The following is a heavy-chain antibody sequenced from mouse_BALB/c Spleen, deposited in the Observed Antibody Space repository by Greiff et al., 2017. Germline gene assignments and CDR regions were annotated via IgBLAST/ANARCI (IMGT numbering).Heavy chain of an antibody. V-gene: IGHV3-2*02. CDR1: GYSITSDYA. CDR3: ARSDGYDAMDD. Sequence: EVQLQESGPGLVKPSQSLSLTCTVTGYSITSDYAWNWIRQFPGNKLEWMGYISYSGSTSYNPSLKSRISITRDTSKNQFFLQLNSVTTEDTATYYCARSDGYDAMDDWGQGTSVTVSS. J-gene: IGHJ4*01. D-gene: IGHD2-3*01. CDR2: ISYSGST.